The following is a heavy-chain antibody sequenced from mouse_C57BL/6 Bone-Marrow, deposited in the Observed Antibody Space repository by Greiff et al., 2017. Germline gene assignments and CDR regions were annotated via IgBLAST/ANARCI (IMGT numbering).Heavy chain of an antibody. J-gene: IGHJ2*01. Sequence: VQLQQSGAELVRPGASVKSSCTASGFNIKDDYMHWVKQRPEQGLEWIGWIDPENGDTEYASKFQGKATITADTSSNTAYLQLSSLTSEDTAVYYCTTGYYGSSYSYWGQGTTLTVSS. CDR2: IDPENGDT. CDR1: GFNIKDDY. V-gene: IGHV14-4*01. D-gene: IGHD1-1*01. CDR3: TTGYYGSSYSY.